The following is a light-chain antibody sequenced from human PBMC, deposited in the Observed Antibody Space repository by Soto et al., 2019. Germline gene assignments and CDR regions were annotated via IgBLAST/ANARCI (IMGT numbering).Light chain of an antibody. CDR2: AAS. Sequence: EIQITQSTSSLSASVRERFTITCLASQGISNFLAWHQQNPGTARQLLNYAASTLQSGVPSRFSGSGSGTDFPLTISRLQPEDFATYCRQQVESSPSTFGRGTKVDIK. CDR3: QQVESSPST. J-gene: IGKJ4*01. V-gene: IGKV1-9*01. CDR1: QGISNF.